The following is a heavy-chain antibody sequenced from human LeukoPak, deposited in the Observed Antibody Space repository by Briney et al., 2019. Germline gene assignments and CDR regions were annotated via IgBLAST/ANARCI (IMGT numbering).Heavy chain of an antibody. CDR2: INTNTGNP. V-gene: IGHV7-4-1*02. CDR1: GYTFSTYP. CDR3: ARGIRPHYYDSSGYFPPEGY. Sequence: ASVKVSCKASGYTFSTYPMNWVRQAPGQGLEWMGWINTNTGNPTYAQGFTGRFVFSLDTSVSTAYLQISSLKAEDTAVYYCARGIRPHYYDSSGYFPPEGYWGQGTLVTVSS. J-gene: IGHJ4*02. D-gene: IGHD3-22*01.